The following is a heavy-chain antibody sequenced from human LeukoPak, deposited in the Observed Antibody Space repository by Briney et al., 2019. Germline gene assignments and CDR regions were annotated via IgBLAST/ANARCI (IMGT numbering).Heavy chain of an antibody. CDR1: GGSFSGYY. Sequence: SETLSLTCAVYGGSFSGYYWSWIRQPPGKGLEWIGEINHSGSTNYNPSLKSRVTISVDTSKNQFSLKLSSVPAEDTAVYYCARGDYFDRAFDVWGQGTMVTVSS. V-gene: IGHV4-34*01. CDR2: INHSGST. D-gene: IGHD3-22*01. J-gene: IGHJ3*01. CDR3: ARGDYFDRAFDV.